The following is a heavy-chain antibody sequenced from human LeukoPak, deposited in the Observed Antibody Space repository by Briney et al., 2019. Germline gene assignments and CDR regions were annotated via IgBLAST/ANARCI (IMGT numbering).Heavy chain of an antibody. Sequence: GGSLRLSCAASGFTFSSYSMNWVRRAPGKGLEWVSSISRSGGSIFYADSVKGRFTISRDNAKNSLSLQMNSLRVEDTAVYYCARDRIVYGDYGDAFDIWGQGTMVTVSS. CDR1: GFTFSSYS. V-gene: IGHV3-21*01. D-gene: IGHD4-17*01. CDR3: ARDRIVYGDYGDAFDI. J-gene: IGHJ3*02. CDR2: ISRSGGSI.